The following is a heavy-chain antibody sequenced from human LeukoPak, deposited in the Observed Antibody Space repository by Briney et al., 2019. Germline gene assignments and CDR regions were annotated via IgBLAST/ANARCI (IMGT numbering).Heavy chain of an antibody. Sequence: SETLSLTWAVYGGSFSGYYWSWIRQPPGKVLGWIGEINHSVSTNYTPSRKSRVTISVDTSKNQFSLKLSSVTAADTAVYYCARGRVWLGPFDYWGQGTLVTVSS. CDR2: INHSVST. CDR3: ARGRVWLGPFDY. J-gene: IGHJ4*02. V-gene: IGHV4-34*01. D-gene: IGHD6-19*01. CDR1: GGSFSGYY.